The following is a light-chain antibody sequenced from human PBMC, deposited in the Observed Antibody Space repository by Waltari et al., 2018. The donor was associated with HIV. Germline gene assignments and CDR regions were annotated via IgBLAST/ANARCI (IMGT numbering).Light chain of an antibody. CDR3: QAWDSSTVV. J-gene: IGLJ2*01. V-gene: IGLV3-1*01. Sequence: SYEVTQPPSVSVSPGQTASITCSGDKLGDKYACWYQQRPGQSPVLVIYQDSKRPSAIPERFAGSNSRNTTTLTISGTQAMDEADYYCQAWDSSTVVFGGGTKLTV. CDR2: QDS. CDR1: KLGDKY.